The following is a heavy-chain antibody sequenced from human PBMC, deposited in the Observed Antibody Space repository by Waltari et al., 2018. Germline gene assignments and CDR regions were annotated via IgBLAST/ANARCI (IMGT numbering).Heavy chain of an antibody. CDR3: ARDSTRRLDP. J-gene: IGHJ5*02. D-gene: IGHD2-2*01. V-gene: IGHV4-38-2*02. Sequence: QVQLQESGPGLVKPSETLSLTCSVSGASITYGFYWAWIRQPPGKGLEYIGNISHSDTGDYNPSLQSRVTMSVDTSKNQFSLELRSVTAADTAIYYCARDSTRRLDPWGQGILVTVSS. CDR1: GASITYGFY. CDR2: ISHSDTG.